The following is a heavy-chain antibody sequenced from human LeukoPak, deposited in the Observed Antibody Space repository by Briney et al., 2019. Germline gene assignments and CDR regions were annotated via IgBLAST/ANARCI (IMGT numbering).Heavy chain of an antibody. D-gene: IGHD5/OR15-5a*01. Sequence: PGGSLRLSCAASGITVSTNYMSWVRQAPGKGLEWVSAISGSGDNTYYADSVKGRFTISRDNSKNTVYLQMNSLRAEDTAVYYCARDSRHIVSTIGYFDYWGQGTLVTVSS. CDR3: ARDSRHIVSTIGYFDY. CDR1: GITVSTNY. V-gene: IGHV3-23*01. CDR2: ISGSGDNT. J-gene: IGHJ4*02.